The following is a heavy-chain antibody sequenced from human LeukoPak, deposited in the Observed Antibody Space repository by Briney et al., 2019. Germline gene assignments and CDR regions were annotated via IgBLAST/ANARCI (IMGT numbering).Heavy chain of an antibody. Sequence: GGSLTLSCAASGFTFDDYAMHWVRQGPGKGPEWVSSITWNSNSIGYADSVKGRFTISRDNAKNSLYLQMNSLRAEDTAVYYCARDGLVVVPAAILVYYGMDVWGQGTTVTVSS. J-gene: IGHJ6*02. CDR1: GFTFDDYA. V-gene: IGHV3-9*01. CDR2: ITWNSNSI. CDR3: ARDGLVVVPAAILVYYGMDV. D-gene: IGHD2-2*01.